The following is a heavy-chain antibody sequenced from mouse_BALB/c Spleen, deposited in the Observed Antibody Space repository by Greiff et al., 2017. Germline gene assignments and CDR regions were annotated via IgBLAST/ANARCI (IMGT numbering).Heavy chain of an antibody. D-gene: IGHD1-1*01. Sequence: EVMLLESGPSLVKPSQTLSLTCSVTGDSITSGYWNWIRKFPGNKLEYMGYISYSGSTYYNPSLKSRISITRDTSKNQYYLQLNSVTTEDTATYYCARFFSPITTVVAWYAMDYWGQGTSVTVSS. V-gene: IGHV3-8*02. CDR3: ARFFSPITTVVAWYAMDY. CDR2: ISYSGST. J-gene: IGHJ4*01. CDR1: GDSITSGY.